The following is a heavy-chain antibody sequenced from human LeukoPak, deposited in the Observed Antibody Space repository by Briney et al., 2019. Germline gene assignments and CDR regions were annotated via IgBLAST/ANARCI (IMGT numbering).Heavy chain of an antibody. D-gene: IGHD2-15*01. Sequence: GGSLRLSFAASGFTFSTHAMSWGRQAPGEGVEWVSGISGSGDSTYYVNSVKGRFTISRDNSKNTVHLQMNSLRAEDTAIYYCAEDVVVIVAAKPGIWGQGTLVTVSS. J-gene: IGHJ4*02. CDR1: GFTFSTHA. CDR2: ISGSGDST. CDR3: AEDVVVIVAAKPGI. V-gene: IGHV3-23*01.